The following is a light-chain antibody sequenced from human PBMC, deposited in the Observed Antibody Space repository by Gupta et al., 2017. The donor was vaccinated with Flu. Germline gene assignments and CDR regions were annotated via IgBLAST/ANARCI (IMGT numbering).Light chain of an antibody. J-gene: IGLJ1*01. V-gene: IGLV2-14*01. CDR3: SSYTSSSTPNV. Sequence: QSALPHPASVSGSPVQSITISCTGTSSDVGGYTYVSWYQQHPGTAPKLMIYEVSNRPSGVSNRFSGSKSGNTASMTISGLQAEDEADYYCSSYTSSSTPNVFGTGTKVTVL. CDR2: EVS. CDR1: SSDVGGYTY.